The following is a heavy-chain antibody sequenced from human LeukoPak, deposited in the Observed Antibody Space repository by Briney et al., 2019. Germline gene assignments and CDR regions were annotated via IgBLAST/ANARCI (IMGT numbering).Heavy chain of an antibody. CDR2: INPSSGAI. D-gene: IGHD1-14*01. Sequence: PGGSLRLSCAASGFTFRTYYMNWVRQTPGKGLEWVSYINPSSGAIHYADSVKGRFTISRDNAKNSLSLQMNSLRAEDTAVYYCVRKNRDFNAAFDIWGQGTVVTVSS. V-gene: IGHV3-48*01. J-gene: IGHJ3*02. CDR1: GFTFRTYY. CDR3: VRKNRDFNAAFDI.